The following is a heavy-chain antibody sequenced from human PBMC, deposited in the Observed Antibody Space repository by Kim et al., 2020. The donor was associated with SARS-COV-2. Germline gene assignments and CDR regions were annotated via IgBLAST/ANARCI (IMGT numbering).Heavy chain of an antibody. CDR2: IWYDGSNK. J-gene: IGHJ4*02. D-gene: IGHD6-6*01. V-gene: IGHV3-33*06. Sequence: GESLQISCAASGFTFSSYAMHWVRQAPGKGLEWVAVIWYDGSNKYYADSVKGRFTISRDNSKNTLYLQMNSLRAEDTAVYYCAKESSRQLVRNYFDYWGQGTLVTVSS. CDR1: GFTFSSYA. CDR3: AKESSRQLVRNYFDY.